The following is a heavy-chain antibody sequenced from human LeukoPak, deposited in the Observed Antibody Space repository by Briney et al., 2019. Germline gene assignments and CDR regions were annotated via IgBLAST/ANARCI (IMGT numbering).Heavy chain of an antibody. V-gene: IGHV1-8*02. CDR3: ARYIAAAGKTDY. CDR2: MNPNSGNT. Sequence: EASVKVSCKASGYTFSGYYMHWVRQAPGQGLEWMGWMNPNSGNTGYAQKFQGRVTMTRNTSISTAYMELSSLRSEDTAVYYCARYIAAAGKTDYWGQGTLVTVSS. CDR1: GYTFSGYY. D-gene: IGHD6-13*01. J-gene: IGHJ4*02.